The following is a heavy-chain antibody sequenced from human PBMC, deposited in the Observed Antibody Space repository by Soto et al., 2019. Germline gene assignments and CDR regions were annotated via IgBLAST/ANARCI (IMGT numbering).Heavy chain of an antibody. CDR2: IYYSGST. CDR1: GGSISSGNYY. CDR3: ARDLGPYYYGSAILPGY. J-gene: IGHJ4*02. Sequence: SETLSLTCTVSGGSISSGNYYWSWIRQHPGKGLEWIGYIYYSGSTYYNPSLKSRVTISVDTSKNQFSLKLSSVTAADTAVYYCARDLGPYYYGSAILPGYWGQGTLVTVSS. D-gene: IGHD3-10*01. V-gene: IGHV4-31*03.